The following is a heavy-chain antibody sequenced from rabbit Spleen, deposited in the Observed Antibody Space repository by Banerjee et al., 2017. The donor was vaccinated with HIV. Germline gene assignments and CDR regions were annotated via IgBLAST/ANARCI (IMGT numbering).Heavy chain of an antibody. J-gene: IGHJ6*01. V-gene: IGHV1S40*01. Sequence: QSLEESGGDLVKPGASLTLTCTVSGFSFSSNWICWVRQAPGKGLEWIACIDTNDGDTDYANWPKGRFTISKTSSTTVTLQMTSLTAADTATYFCARDLDSVIGWNFGWWGPGTLVTVS. CDR2: IDTNDGDT. CDR3: ARDLDSVIGWNFGW. D-gene: IGHD4-1*01. CDR1: GFSFSSNW.